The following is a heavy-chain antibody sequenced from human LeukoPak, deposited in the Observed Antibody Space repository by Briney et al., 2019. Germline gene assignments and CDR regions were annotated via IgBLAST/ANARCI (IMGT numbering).Heavy chain of an antibody. Sequence: ASVKVSCKASGYTFISYYMHCVRQAPGQGLEWMGIINPGGSVTTYAQNFQGRLTITRDTSTNTVYMELGSLTSEDTAVYYCARGALLPGYSALVGDYWGRGTLVTVSS. D-gene: IGHD3-9*01. CDR3: ARGALLPGYSALVGDY. CDR1: GYTFISYY. V-gene: IGHV1-46*01. CDR2: INPGGSVT. J-gene: IGHJ4*02.